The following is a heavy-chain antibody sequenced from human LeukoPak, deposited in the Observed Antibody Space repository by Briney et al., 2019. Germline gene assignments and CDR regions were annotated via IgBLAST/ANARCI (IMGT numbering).Heavy chain of an antibody. CDR2: IYWNDDK. D-gene: IGHD3-22*01. V-gene: IGHV2-5*01. CDR3: AQGSGSPAYFDY. Sequence: SGPTLVKPTQTLTLTCTFSGFSLSTSGVGVGWIRQPPGKALEWLALIYWNDDKRYSPSLKSRLTITKDTSKNQVVLTMTNMDPVDTATYYCAQGSGSPAYFDYWGQGTLVTVSS. CDR1: GFSLSTSGVG. J-gene: IGHJ4*02.